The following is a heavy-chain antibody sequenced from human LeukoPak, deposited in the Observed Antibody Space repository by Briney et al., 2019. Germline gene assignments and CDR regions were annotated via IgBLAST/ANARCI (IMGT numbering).Heavy chain of an antibody. CDR3: ARDKGGIAGNFDY. CDR1: GFTFSSYA. Sequence: GGSLRLSCAASGFTFSSYAMHWVRQAPGKGLEWVAVISYDGSNKYYADSVKGRFTISRDNSKNTLYLQMNSLRAEDTAVYYCARDKGGIAGNFDYWGQGTLVTVSS. J-gene: IGHJ4*02. V-gene: IGHV3-30-3*01. CDR2: ISYDGSNK. D-gene: IGHD6-13*01.